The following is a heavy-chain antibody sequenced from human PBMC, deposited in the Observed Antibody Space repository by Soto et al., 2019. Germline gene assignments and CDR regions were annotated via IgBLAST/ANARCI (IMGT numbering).Heavy chain of an antibody. CDR3: VRDRGTPDSFDI. CDR1: GFNFSPYF. J-gene: IGHJ3*02. CDR2: IKGDGTTT. Sequence: EAHLVESGGGLPQPGGSLRLSCVASGFNFSPYFMAWVRQGPGRGLEWVSHIKGDGTTTAYADSVRGRFIISRDNGRNTLFLQLNSLSDGDTAVYYWVRDRGTPDSFDIWGQGTTVLVSS. D-gene: IGHD1-26*01. V-gene: IGHV3-74*01.